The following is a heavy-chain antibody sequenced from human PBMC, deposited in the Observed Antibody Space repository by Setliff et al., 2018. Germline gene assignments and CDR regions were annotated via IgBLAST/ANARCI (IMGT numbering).Heavy chain of an antibody. CDR3: ARSLGSGSYYNSRPFYSDY. D-gene: IGHD3-10*01. CDR2: IDPSGNT. V-gene: IGHV4-61*09. J-gene: IGHJ4*02. Sequence: SETLSLTCTVSGGSISSGSNYWSWIRQPAGRGLEWIGHIDPSGNTNYHPSLKSRVTISGDTSKNQFSLKLTSVTAADTAVYFCARSLGSGSYYNSRPFYSDYWGQGTLGTVS. CDR1: GGSISSGSNY.